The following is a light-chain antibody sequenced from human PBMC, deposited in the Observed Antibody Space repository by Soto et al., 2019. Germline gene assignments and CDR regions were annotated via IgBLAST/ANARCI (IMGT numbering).Light chain of an antibody. V-gene: IGLV2-8*01. Sequence: QSARTPPPSASGAPGQSVTISCTGTSSDVGGYNYVSWYQQHPGKAPKLMIYGVSKRPSGVPDRFSGSKSGNTASLTVSGLQAEDEADYYCSSYAGSYTTVCGTGPNATV. CDR3: SSYAGSYTTV. CDR1: SSDVGGYNY. CDR2: GVS. J-gene: IGLJ1*01.